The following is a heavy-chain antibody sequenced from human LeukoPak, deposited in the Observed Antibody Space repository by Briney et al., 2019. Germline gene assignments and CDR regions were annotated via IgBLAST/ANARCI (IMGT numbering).Heavy chain of an antibody. Sequence: PSETLSLTCAVYDGSFSGYNWSWIRQRPGKGLEWGGEINLSGSTNYNPSLKRRVTMSVDTSKNQFSLKLSSVTAADTAVYYCAREDYGEDDAFDIWGQGAMVTVSS. CDR1: DGSFSGYN. D-gene: IGHD4-17*01. CDR2: INLSGST. CDR3: AREDYGEDDAFDI. J-gene: IGHJ3*02. V-gene: IGHV4-34*01.